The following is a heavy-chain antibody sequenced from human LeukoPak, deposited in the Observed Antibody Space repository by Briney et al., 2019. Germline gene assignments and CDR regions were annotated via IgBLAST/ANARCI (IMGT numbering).Heavy chain of an antibody. D-gene: IGHD4-17*01. V-gene: IGHV4-59*12. J-gene: IGHJ4*02. CDR1: GGSISSYD. Sequence: SETLSLTCTVSGGSISSYDWSWIRQPPGKTLEWIAYITYSGGTNYNPSLKSRVTISIDTSKNQFSLKLSSVTAADTAVYYCARGRHDYGDLSEKGFDYWGQGTLVTVSS. CDR3: ARGRHDYGDLSEKGFDY. CDR2: ITYSGGT.